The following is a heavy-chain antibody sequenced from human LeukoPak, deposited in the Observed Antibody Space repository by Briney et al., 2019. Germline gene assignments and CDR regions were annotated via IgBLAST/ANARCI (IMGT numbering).Heavy chain of an antibody. V-gene: IGHV4-34*01. CDR3: ARGGVLDP. CDR2: INHSGST. CDR1: GGSFSGYY. Sequence: PSETLSLTCAVYGGSFSGYYWSWIRQPPGKGLEWIGEINHSGSTNYNPSLKSRVTISVDTSKNQFSLKLSSVTAADTAVYYCARGGVLDPWGQGTLVTVSS. J-gene: IGHJ5*02.